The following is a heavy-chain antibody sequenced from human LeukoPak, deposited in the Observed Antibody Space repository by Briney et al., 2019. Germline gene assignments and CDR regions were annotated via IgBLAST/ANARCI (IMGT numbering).Heavy chain of an antibody. V-gene: IGHV4-30-4*01. J-gene: IGHJ5*02. Sequence: SETLSLTCTVSGGSISSGDYYWRWSRQPPGRGLEWIAYIHYSGITSYNTSRKSRITISVDTSKNQFSLKLTSVTAADTAVYYCARNAARDCTSTACWPRWFDPWGQGTLVTVSS. D-gene: IGHD2-2*01. CDR2: IHYSGIT. CDR3: ARNAARDCTSTACWPRWFDP. CDR1: GGSISSGDYY.